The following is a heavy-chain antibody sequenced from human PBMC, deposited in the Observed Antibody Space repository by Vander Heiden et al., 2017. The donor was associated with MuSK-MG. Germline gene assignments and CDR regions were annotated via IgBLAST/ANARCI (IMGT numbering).Heavy chain of an antibody. CDR1: NYSISSAYY. CDR2: IYHSGST. J-gene: IGHJ4*02. CDR3: ASDSSGYYHFDY. D-gene: IGHD3-22*01. V-gene: IGHV4-38-2*01. Sequence: QVQLQESGPGLVKPSATLSLTCAVSNYSISSAYYWGWIRQPPGKGLEWIGSIYHSGSTYYNPSLKSRVTISVDTSKKQCSLKLSSVTAADTAVYYCASDSSGYYHFDYWGQGTLVTVSS.